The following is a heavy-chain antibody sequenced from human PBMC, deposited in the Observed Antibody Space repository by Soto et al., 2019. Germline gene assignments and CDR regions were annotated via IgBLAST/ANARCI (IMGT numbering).Heavy chain of an antibody. CDR3: ARDVRSHDYGHYYYGMDV. CDR1: GYTFTSYG. D-gene: IGHD4-17*01. CDR2: ISIYNGNT. J-gene: IGHJ6*02. V-gene: IGHV1-18*01. Sequence: QVQLVQSGAEVNKPGASVKVSCKASGYTFTSYGISWVRQAPGQGLEWMGWISIYNGNTNYAQKLQVRVTMTTDTSTSTAYMELRSLRSDDTAVYYCARDVRSHDYGHYYYGMDVWGQGTTVTVSS.